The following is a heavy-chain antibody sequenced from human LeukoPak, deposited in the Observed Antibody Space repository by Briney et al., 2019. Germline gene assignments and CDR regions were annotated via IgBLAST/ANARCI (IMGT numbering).Heavy chain of an antibody. J-gene: IGHJ4*02. CDR3: ARDAITFGGVIVKFDY. V-gene: IGHV3-48*02. Sequence: GGSLRLSCAASGFTFSSYSMNWVRQAPGKGLEWVSYISSSSTIYYADSVKGRFTISRDNAKNSLYLQMNSLRDEDTAVYYCARDAITFGGVIVKFDYWGQGTLVTVSS. CDR2: ISSSSTI. CDR1: GFTFSSYS. D-gene: IGHD3-16*02.